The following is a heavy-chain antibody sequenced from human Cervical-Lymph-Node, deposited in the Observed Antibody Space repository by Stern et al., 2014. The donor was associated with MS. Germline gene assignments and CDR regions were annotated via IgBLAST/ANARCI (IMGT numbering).Heavy chain of an antibody. V-gene: IGHV3-74*02. CDR3: VRGLGDY. CDR1: GFVFRTSW. Sequence: VQLMQSGGGLVQPGGSLRLTCAASGFVFRTSWMHWVRQAPGKGLVWVSRINPEGTITTCADSVKGRCTISRDNVKNTLFLQMDSLRAEDTAVYYCVRGLGDYWGQGVPVTVSS. J-gene: IGHJ4*02. D-gene: IGHD3-3*01. CDR2: INPEGTIT.